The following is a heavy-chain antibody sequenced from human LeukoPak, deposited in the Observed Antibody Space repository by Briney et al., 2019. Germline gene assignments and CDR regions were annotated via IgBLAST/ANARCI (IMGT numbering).Heavy chain of an antibody. CDR3: ARDPRIAVAGVYGSNWFGP. CDR2: ISSSSSYI. D-gene: IGHD6-19*01. Sequence: GGSLRLSCAASGFTFSSYSMNWVRQAPGKGLEWVSSISSSSSYIYYADSVKGRFTISRDNAKNSLYLQMNSLRSEDTAVYYCARDPRIAVAGVYGSNWFGPWGQGTLVTVSS. V-gene: IGHV3-21*04. CDR1: GFTFSSYS. J-gene: IGHJ5*02.